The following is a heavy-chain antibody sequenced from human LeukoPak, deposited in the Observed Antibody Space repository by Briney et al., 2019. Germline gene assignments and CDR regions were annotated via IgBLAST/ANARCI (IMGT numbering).Heavy chain of an antibody. V-gene: IGHV4-38-2*02. CDR1: GYSISSGYY. D-gene: IGHD6-19*01. J-gene: IGHJ4*02. CDR3: ARVLGGGWSYFDY. Sequence: SETLSLTCTVSGYSISSGYYWGWIRQPPGKGLEWIGSIYYSGSTYYNPSLKSRVTISVDKSKNQFSLKLNSVTAADTAVYYCARVLGGGWSYFDYWGQGTLVTVSS. CDR2: IYYSGST.